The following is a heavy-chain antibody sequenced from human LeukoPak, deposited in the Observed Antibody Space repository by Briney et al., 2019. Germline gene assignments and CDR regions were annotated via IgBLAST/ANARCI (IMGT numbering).Heavy chain of an antibody. CDR2: IIPILGIA. J-gene: IGHJ4*02. CDR3: ATSITIFGVVISLPIDY. V-gene: IGHV1-69*04. Sequence: ASVKVSCKASGGTFSSYAISWVRQAPGQGLEWMGRIIPILGIANYAQKFQGRVTITADKSTSTAYMELSSLRSEDTAVYYCATSITIFGVVISLPIDYWGQGTLVTVSS. D-gene: IGHD3-3*01. CDR1: GGTFSSYA.